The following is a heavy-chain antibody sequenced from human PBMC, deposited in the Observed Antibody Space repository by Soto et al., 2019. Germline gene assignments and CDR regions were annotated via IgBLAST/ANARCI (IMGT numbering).Heavy chain of an antibody. J-gene: IGHJ4*02. CDR2: IYYSGST. CDR1: GGSMSSGGYY. V-gene: IGHV4-31*03. Sequence: SETLSLTCTVSGGSMSSGGYYWSWIRQHPGKGLEWIGYIYYSGSTYYNPSLKSRVTISIDTSKNQFSLKLTSVTAADTAVYYCARFLGDKIDYWGQGALYFESWGPGILVTVSS. D-gene: IGHD2-21*01. CDR3: ARFLGDKIDYWGQGALYFES.